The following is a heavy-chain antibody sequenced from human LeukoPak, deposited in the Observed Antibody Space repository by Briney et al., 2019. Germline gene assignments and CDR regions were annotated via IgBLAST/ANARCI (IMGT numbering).Heavy chain of an antibody. CDR3: ARDSGSYGGDY. D-gene: IGHD1-26*01. CDR1: GFTFSSYA. Sequence: PGGSLRLSCAASGFTFSSYAMHWVRQAPGKGLEYVSAISSNGGSTYYANSVKGRFTISRDNSKNTLYLQMGSLRAEDMAVYYCARDSGSYGGDYWGQGTLVTVSS. J-gene: IGHJ4*02. V-gene: IGHV3-64*01. CDR2: ISSNGGST.